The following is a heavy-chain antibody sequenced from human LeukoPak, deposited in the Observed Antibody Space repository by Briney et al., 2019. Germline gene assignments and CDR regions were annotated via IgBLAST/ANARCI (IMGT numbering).Heavy chain of an antibody. CDR1: GITVSTNY. CDR3: ARVGGFYYFDH. D-gene: IGHD2/OR15-2a*01. Sequence: GGSLRLSCAASGITVSTNYMTWVRQAPGEGLEWVSVIHSGGTTSYVDSVKGRFTISRDNPKNTLYLQMNSLRVEDTAVYFCARVGGFYYFDHWGQGTLVTVSS. V-gene: IGHV3-53*05. CDR2: IHSGGTT. J-gene: IGHJ4*02.